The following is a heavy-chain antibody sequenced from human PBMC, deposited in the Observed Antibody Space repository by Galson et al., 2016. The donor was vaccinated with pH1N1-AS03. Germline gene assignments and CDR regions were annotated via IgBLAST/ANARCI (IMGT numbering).Heavy chain of an antibody. V-gene: IGHV3-9*01. CDR2: ISWNNGST. CDR1: GFTFDDYA. Sequence: LRLSCAGSGFTFDDYAMHWVRQAPGKGLEWVAGISWNNGSTGYADSVKGRFIVSGDNAKNSLYLQMNSLRPEDTAFYYCAKGAQKRIFHYDISGFLYWGQGTLVTVSS. J-gene: IGHJ4*02. D-gene: IGHD3-22*01. CDR3: AKGAQKRIFHYDISGFLY.